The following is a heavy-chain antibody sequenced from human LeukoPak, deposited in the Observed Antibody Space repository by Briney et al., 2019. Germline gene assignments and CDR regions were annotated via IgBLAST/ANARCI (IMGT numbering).Heavy chain of an antibody. V-gene: IGHV4-4*07. CDR1: GGSISRYY. D-gene: IGHD6-13*01. J-gene: IGHJ4*02. CDR2: IYSSGTT. CDR3: ARGGSSAAAVFDY. Sequence: PSETLSLTCTVSGGSISRYYWSWIRQPAGRGLEWIGRIYSSGTTNYNPSLKSRVTMSVDTSKNQFSLKLSSVTAADTAVYYCARGGSSAAAVFDYWGPGTLVTVSS.